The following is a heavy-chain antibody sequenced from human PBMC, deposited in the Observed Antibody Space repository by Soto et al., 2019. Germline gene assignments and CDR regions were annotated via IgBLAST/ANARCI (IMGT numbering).Heavy chain of an antibody. CDR3: TRGGMDV. V-gene: IGHV1-46*01. CDR1: GYIFTSSF. Sequence: QAQLVQSAAEVKKPGASVTLSCKASGYIFTSSFIHWVRQAPGQGLEWMGIINTLGDFTNFSQKCKGRVTMTKDTATSTVYMEVIGLTSEDAAVYYCTRGGMDVWGQGTTVIVSS. CDR2: INTLGDFT. J-gene: IGHJ6*02.